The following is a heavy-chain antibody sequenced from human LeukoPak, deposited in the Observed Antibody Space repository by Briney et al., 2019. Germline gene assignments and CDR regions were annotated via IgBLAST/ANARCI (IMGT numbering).Heavy chain of an antibody. Sequence: GGSLRLSCAASGFTFSSYAMNWVRQAPGKGLEWVSHISGSGISTYYADSVEGRFTISGDNSKNTLYLQMNSLRAEDTAVYYCAKYGDILTGYPYYFDYWGQGTLVTVSS. CDR3: AKYGDILTGYPYYFDY. CDR1: GFTFSSYA. J-gene: IGHJ4*02. CDR2: ISGSGIST. V-gene: IGHV3-23*01. D-gene: IGHD3-9*01.